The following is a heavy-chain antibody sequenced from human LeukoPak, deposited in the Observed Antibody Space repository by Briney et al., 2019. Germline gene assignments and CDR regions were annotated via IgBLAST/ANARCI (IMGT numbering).Heavy chain of an antibody. Sequence: SETLSLTCTVSGDSISSYSWSWSRQPPGKGLEWIGTIYYSGSTYYNPSLKSRVTISVDTSKSQFSLKLRSVTAADTAMYYCARRDYVWGSPDYWGQGTQVTVSS. CDR1: GDSISSYS. J-gene: IGHJ4*02. CDR3: ARRDYVWGSPDY. D-gene: IGHD3-16*01. V-gene: IGHV4-59*04. CDR2: IYYSGST.